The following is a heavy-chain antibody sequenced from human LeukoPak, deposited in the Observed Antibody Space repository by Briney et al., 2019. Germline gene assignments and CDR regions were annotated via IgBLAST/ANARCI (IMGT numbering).Heavy chain of an antibody. J-gene: IGHJ4*02. D-gene: IGHD3-16*01. CDR3: AREPGGDYGSDY. Sequence: ASVKVSCKASGFTFTSYFMHWVRLAPGQGLEWMGIINPRGGSTTYAQKFQGRVTMTRDTSTSTVYMELTILRSEDTAVYFCAREPGGDYGSDYWGQGTLVTVSS. CDR1: GFTFTSYF. V-gene: IGHV1-46*03. CDR2: INPRGGST.